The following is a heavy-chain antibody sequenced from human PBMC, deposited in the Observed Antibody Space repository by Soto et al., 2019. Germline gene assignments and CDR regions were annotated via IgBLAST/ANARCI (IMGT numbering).Heavy chain of an antibody. J-gene: IGHJ4*02. CDR1: GYTFTSYY. Sequence: ASVKVSCKASGYTFTSYYMHWVRQAPGQGLEWMGIINPSGGSTSYAQKLQGRVTMTTDTSTSTAYMELRSLRSDDTAVYYCARGTDSSGYYYPGAFDYWGQGTLVTVSS. D-gene: IGHD3-22*01. V-gene: IGHV1-46*01. CDR3: ARGTDSSGYYYPGAFDY. CDR2: INPSGGST.